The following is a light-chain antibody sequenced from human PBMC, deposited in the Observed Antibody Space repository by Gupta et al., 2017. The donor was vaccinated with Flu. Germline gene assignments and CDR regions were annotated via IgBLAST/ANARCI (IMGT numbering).Light chain of an antibody. J-gene: IGKJ4*01. V-gene: IGKV3-11*01. CDR1: QSVSTF. Sequence: ATLSLSPGERATLSCRASQSVSTFLAWYQQRPGQAPRLLIYDASNRATGIPARFSGSGSGADFTLTISSLEPEDFAVYYCQQRSNWAPLTFGGGTKVEIK. CDR3: QQRSNWAPLT. CDR2: DAS.